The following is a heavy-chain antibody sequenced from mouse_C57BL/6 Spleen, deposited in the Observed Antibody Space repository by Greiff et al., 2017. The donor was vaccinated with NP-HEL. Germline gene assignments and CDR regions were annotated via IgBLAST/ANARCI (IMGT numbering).Heavy chain of an antibody. CDR2: IDPSDSYT. J-gene: IGHJ2*01. CDR1: GYTFTSYW. D-gene: IGHD1-1*01. CDR3: ARDYGSSYGDY. V-gene: IGHV1-50*01. Sequence: QVQLKQPGAELVKPGASVKLSCKASGYTFTSYWMQWVKQRPGQGLEWIGEIDPSDSYTNYNQKFKGKATLTVDTSSSTAYMQLSSLTSEDSAVYYCARDYGSSYGDYWGQGTTLTVSS.